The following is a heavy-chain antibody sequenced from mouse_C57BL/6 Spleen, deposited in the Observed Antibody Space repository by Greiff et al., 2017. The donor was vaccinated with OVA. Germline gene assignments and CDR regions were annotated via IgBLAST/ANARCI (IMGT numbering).Heavy chain of an antibody. Sequence: EVKVEESGGGLVKPGGSLKLSCAASGFTFSSYTMSWVRQTPEKRLEWVATISGGGGNTYYPDSVKGRFTISRDNAKNTLYLQMSSLRSEDTALYYCARHRNYEDAMDYWGQGTSVTVSS. CDR2: ISGGGGNT. J-gene: IGHJ4*01. CDR3: ARHRNYEDAMDY. D-gene: IGHD2-5*01. V-gene: IGHV5-9*01. CDR1: GFTFSSYT.